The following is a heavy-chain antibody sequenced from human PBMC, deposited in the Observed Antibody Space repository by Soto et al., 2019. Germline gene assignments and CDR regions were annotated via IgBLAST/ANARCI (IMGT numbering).Heavy chain of an antibody. V-gene: IGHV3-9*01. J-gene: IGHJ4*02. CDR2: ISWNSGTT. CDR3: AKDVRDLWWGGGYFEN. CDR1: GFTFDNYA. D-gene: IGHD2-8*01. Sequence: EVQLVESGGDLVQPGRSLRLSCAASGFTFDNYAMHWVRQVPGKAPEWVSVISWNSGTTGYADSVKGRFTISRDSARNSLYLQMNSLRPEDTALYYCAKDVRDLWWGGGYFENWGQGTPVTVSS.